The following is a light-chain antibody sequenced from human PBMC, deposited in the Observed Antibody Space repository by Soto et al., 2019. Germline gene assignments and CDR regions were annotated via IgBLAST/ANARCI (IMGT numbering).Light chain of an antibody. CDR3: QQRSNWLT. CDR2: DAS. Sequence: EIVLTHSPATLSLSPCERATLSFRASQSVSSYLAWYQQKPGQAPRLLIYDASNRATGIPARFSGSGSGTDFTLTISSLEPEDFAVYYCQQRSNWLTFGQGTRLEIK. CDR1: QSVSSY. V-gene: IGKV3-11*01. J-gene: IGKJ5*01.